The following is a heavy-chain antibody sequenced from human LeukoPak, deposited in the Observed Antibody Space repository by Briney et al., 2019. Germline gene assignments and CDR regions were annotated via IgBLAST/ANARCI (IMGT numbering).Heavy chain of an antibody. D-gene: IGHD1-26*01. V-gene: IGHV3-64*01. Sequence: GGSLRLSCAASGFTFSSYAMHWVRQAPGKGLEYVSAISSNGGSTYYANSVKGRFTISRDNSKNTLYLQMGSLRAEDMAVYYCARGVVGGYFDYWGQGTLVTVSS. J-gene: IGHJ4*02. CDR1: GFTFSSYA. CDR3: ARGVVGGYFDY. CDR2: ISSNGGST.